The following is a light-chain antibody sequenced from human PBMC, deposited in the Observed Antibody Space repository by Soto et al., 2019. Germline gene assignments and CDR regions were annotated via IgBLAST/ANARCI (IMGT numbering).Light chain of an antibody. V-gene: IGLV2-14*03. Sequence: QSALTQPASVSASPGQSITMSCTGTSSGVGGYNYVSWYQQHPGKAPKLLIYEVNNRPSGVSDRFSGSKSGNTASLTISGLEAEDEADYYCSSYTTNNLLFGTGTKLTVL. CDR1: SSGVGGYNY. J-gene: IGLJ1*01. CDR2: EVN. CDR3: SSYTTNNLL.